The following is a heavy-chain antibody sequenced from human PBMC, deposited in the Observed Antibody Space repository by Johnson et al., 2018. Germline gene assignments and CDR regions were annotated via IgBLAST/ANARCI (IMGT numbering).Heavy chain of an antibody. V-gene: IGHV4-34*01. D-gene: IGHD3-3*01. Sequence: QVQLQQWGAGLLKPSETLSITCGVSGGSFNNYYWSWIRQPPGMGLEWIGDINYSGSTNYNPSVDGRVTMLADTTKKQVTLRLTSVTAADTAIYYCARQRGFLEALSNSYYFDQWGQGTLVTVSP. CDR2: INYSGST. J-gene: IGHJ4*02. CDR1: GGSFNNYY. CDR3: ARQRGFLEALSNSYYFDQ.